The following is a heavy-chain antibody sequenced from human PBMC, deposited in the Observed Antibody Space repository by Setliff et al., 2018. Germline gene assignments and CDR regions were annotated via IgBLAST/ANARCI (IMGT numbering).Heavy chain of an antibody. CDR1: GDSISSRTYY. Sequence: SETLSLTCTVSGDSISSRTYYWSWIRQPAGKGLEWIGHIYTSWSTNYNPSLKSRLTISVDTSKNQFSLNLSSVTAADTAVYYCARHGLNTVTILSWSYYYYYMDVWGKGTTVTVSS. CDR3: ARHGLNTVTILSWSYYYYYMDV. J-gene: IGHJ6*03. CDR2: IYTSWST. V-gene: IGHV4-61*09. D-gene: IGHD4-17*01.